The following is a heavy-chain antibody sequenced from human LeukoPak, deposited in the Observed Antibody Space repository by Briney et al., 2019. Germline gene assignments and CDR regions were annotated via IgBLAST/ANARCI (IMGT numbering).Heavy chain of an antibody. J-gene: IGHJ4*02. Sequence: GGSLRLSCAASGFTFSSYSMNWVRQAPGKGLEWVLYISSTATIYYADFLKGRFTISRDNAKNSLYLQMNSLRAEDTALYHCAKGDRNGWYFDYWGLGTLVTVSS. CDR1: GFTFSSYS. D-gene: IGHD6-19*01. CDR2: ISSTATI. CDR3: AKGDRNGWYFDY. V-gene: IGHV3-48*04.